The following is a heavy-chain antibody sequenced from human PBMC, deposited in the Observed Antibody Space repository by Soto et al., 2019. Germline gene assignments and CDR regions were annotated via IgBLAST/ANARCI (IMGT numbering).Heavy chain of an antibody. Sequence: SETLSLTCTVSGGSISSYYWSWIRQPPGKGLEWIGYIYYSGSTNYNPSLKSRVTISVDTSKNQFSLKLSSVTAADTAVYYCARDRGSSGWYGEFDYWGQGTLVTVSS. J-gene: IGHJ4*02. CDR1: GGSISSYY. CDR3: ARDRGSSGWYGEFDY. D-gene: IGHD6-19*01. V-gene: IGHV4-59*01. CDR2: IYYSGST.